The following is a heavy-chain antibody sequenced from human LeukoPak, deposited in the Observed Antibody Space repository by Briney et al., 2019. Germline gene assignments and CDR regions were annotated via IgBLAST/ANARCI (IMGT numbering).Heavy chain of an antibody. V-gene: IGHV1-69*13. CDR2: IIPIFGTA. CDR1: GGTFSSYA. J-gene: IGHJ3*02. CDR3: AREPLGTTTVTTGDAFDI. D-gene: IGHD4-11*01. Sequence: ASVKVSCKASGGTFSSYAISWVRQAPGQGLEWMGGIIPIFGTANYARKFQGRVTITADESTSTAYMELSSLRSEDTAVYYCAREPLGTTTVTTGDAFDIWGQGTMVTVSS.